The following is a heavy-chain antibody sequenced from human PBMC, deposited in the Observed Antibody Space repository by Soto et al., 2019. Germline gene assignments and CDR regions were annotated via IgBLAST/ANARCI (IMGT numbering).Heavy chain of an antibody. CDR2: ISWSSVTF. D-gene: IGHD5-12*01. CDR3: AKDHDEDFGYDLDYFDY. V-gene: IGHV3-9*01. J-gene: IGHJ4*02. CDR1: GLTFNSYA. Sequence: GGSMRLSCAASGLTFNSYAMHWVRQAPGKGLEWVSGISWSSVTFDYADSVKGRFTISRDNAKNSLYLQMNSLRAEDTAFYYCAKDHDEDFGYDLDYFDYWGQGTLVTVSS.